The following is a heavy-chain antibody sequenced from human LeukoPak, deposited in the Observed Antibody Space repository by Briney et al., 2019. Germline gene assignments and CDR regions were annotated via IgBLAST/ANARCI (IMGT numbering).Heavy chain of an antibody. CDR1: GGSISSYY. CDR2: ISYSGST. Sequence: SETLSLTRTVSGGSISSYYWSWIRQPPGKGLEWIGYISYSGSTNYSPSLKSRITISVDTSKNQFSLKLSSVTAADTALYYCARCRSGWYLSYYYYYLDVWGKGTTVTISS. V-gene: IGHV4-59*01. J-gene: IGHJ6*03. CDR3: ARCRSGWYLSYYYYYLDV. D-gene: IGHD6-19*01.